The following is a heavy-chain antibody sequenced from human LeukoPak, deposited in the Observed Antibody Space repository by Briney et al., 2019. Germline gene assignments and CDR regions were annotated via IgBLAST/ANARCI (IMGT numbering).Heavy chain of an antibody. CDR3: ARFFGGSGSPWAYYYYMDV. Sequence: SETLSLTCAVYGGSFSGYYWSWIRQPPGKGLEWIGEINHSGSTNYNPSLKSRVTISVDTSKNQFSLKLSSVTAADTAVYYCARFFGGSGSPWAYYYYMDVWGKGTTVTVSS. J-gene: IGHJ6*03. CDR2: INHSGST. V-gene: IGHV4-34*01. CDR1: GGSFSGYY. D-gene: IGHD3-10*01.